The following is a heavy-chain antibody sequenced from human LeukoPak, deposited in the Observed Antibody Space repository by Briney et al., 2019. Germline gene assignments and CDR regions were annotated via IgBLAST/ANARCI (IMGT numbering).Heavy chain of an antibody. CDR3: ARDRRRDGYNYFDY. J-gene: IGHJ4*02. V-gene: IGHV1-69*05. CDR1: GGTFSSYA. D-gene: IGHD5-24*01. CDR2: IIPIFGAA. Sequence: SVKVSCKASGGTFSSYAISWVRQAPGQGLEWMGGIIPIFGAANYAQKFQGRVTITTDESTSTAYMELSSLRSEDTAVYYCARDRRRDGYNYFDYWGQGTLVTVSS.